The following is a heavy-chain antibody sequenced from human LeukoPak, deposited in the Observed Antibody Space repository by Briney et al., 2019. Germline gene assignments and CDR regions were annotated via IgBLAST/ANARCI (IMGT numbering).Heavy chain of an antibody. V-gene: IGHV3-15*01. Sequence: GGSLRLSCAASGFTFSNAWMSWVRQAPGKGLEWVGRIKSKTDGGTTDYAAPVKGRFTISRDDSKNTLYLQMNSLKTEDTAVYYCTTDFPTDYDFWSGYFEDYWGQGTLVTVSS. D-gene: IGHD3-3*01. J-gene: IGHJ4*02. CDR1: GFTFSNAW. CDR3: TTDFPTDYDFWSGYFEDY. CDR2: IKSKTDGGTT.